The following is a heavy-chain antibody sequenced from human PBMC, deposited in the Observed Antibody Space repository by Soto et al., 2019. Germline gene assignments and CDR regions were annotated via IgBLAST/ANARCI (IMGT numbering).Heavy chain of an antibody. D-gene: IGHD3-9*01. CDR1: GFSFRSYV. J-gene: IGHJ4*02. CDR2: ISGSGGAT. V-gene: IGHV3-23*01. Sequence: EVQLLESGGNLVQPGGSLRLSCAASGFSFRSYVLSWVRQAPGKGLEWVSSISGSGGATFYADSVKGRFTVSRDNSKNTLYLQMNSLGAEDTGVYYCAREAFDWIFVEYWGQGTLVTVSS. CDR3: AREAFDWIFVEY.